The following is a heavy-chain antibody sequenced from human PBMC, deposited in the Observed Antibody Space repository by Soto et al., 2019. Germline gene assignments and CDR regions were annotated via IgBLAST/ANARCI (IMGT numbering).Heavy chain of an antibody. V-gene: IGHV4-34*01. CDR3: ARGPGQNGYYYDSSGSLPFDY. CDR1: GVSFSGYY. D-gene: IGHD3-22*01. J-gene: IGHJ4*01. CDR2: INHSGST. Sequence: SETLSLACAVYGVSFSGYYWSWIRQPQGKGLEWIGEINHSGSTNYNPSLKSRVTISVDTSKNQFSLKLSSVTAADTAVYYCARGPGQNGYYYDSSGSLPFDYWGDVTLVTVSS.